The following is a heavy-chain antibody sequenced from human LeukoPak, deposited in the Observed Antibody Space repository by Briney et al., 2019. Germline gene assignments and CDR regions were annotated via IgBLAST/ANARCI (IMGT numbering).Heavy chain of an antibody. Sequence: SETLSLTCTVSGGSISSYYWSWIRQPPGKGLEWIGYIYYSGSTNYNPSLKSRVTISVDTSKNQFSLKLSSVTAADTAVYYCARADTAMAPFDYWGQGTLVTVPS. D-gene: IGHD5-18*01. CDR3: ARADTAMAPFDY. V-gene: IGHV4-59*01. CDR1: GGSISSYY. CDR2: IYYSGST. J-gene: IGHJ4*02.